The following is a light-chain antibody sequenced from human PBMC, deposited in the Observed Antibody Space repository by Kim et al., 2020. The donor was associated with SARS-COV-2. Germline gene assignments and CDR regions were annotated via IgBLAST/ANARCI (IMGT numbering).Light chain of an antibody. Sequence: VSPGEGATLSCRVSQSVSSNLAWYQQKPGQAPRLRMYGASTRATGTSPRFSGSGSGTEFTLTISSLQSEDFAVYYCQQYSNWPGTFGQGTKVDIK. J-gene: IGKJ1*01. CDR1: QSVSSN. V-gene: IGKV3-15*01. CDR3: QQYSNWPGT. CDR2: GAS.